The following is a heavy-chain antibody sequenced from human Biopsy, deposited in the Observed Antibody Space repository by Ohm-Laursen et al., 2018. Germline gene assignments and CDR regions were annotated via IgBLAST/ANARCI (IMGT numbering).Heavy chain of an antibody. Sequence: SLRLSCAASGFTFSRSVMHWVRQAPGKGLMWVSRIHGDERSATYAEPVKGRFTISRDNAKNTLYLQMSSLRAEDTAVYYCANWNYYYDSSGPPAFDVWGQGTMVTVSS. J-gene: IGHJ3*01. V-gene: IGHV3-74*03. CDR1: GFTFSRSV. D-gene: IGHD3-22*01. CDR2: IHGDERSA. CDR3: ANWNYYYDSSGPPAFDV.